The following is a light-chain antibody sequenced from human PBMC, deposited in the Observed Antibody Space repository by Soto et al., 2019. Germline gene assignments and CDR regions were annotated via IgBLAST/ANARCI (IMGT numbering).Light chain of an antibody. V-gene: IGLV1-51*01. J-gene: IGLJ2*01. CDR2: DNN. CDR1: SSNLGNNY. Sequence: QSVLTQPPSVSAAPGQKVTISCSGSSSNLGNNYVSWYQHLPGTAPKLLIYDNNKRPSGIPDRFSGSKSGTSATLGITGLQTGDEADYYCATWDSSLSAGVFGGGTQLTVL. CDR3: ATWDSSLSAGV.